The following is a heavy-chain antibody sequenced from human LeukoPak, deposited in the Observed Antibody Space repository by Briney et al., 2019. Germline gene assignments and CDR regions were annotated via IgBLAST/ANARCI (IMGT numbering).Heavy chain of an antibody. CDR3: VKDRPCETCMPMDA. D-gene: IGHD2-2*01. CDR1: GFTFTDYS. V-gene: IGHV3-23*01. Sequence: GGSLRLSCAASGFTFTDYSMSWVRQARGKGLEWVSGLGRSGENRYYATSVRGRFSISRDNSKDTVYLQMNSLRAEDTAIYYCVKDRPCETCMPMDAWGQGTTVTVSS. CDR2: LGRSGENR. J-gene: IGHJ6*02.